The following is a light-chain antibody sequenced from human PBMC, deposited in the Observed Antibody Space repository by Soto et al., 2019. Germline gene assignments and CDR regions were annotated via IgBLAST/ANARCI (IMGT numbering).Light chain of an antibody. CDR1: QSVSSN. V-gene: IGKV3-15*01. J-gene: IGKJ3*01. CDR2: GAS. Sequence: EIVMTQSPATLSVSPGERATLSCRASQSVSSNLAWYQQKPGQAPRLLIYGASTRATGIPARFSGSGSGTKFTHTISSLQSKDFAVYYCQQYNNWPPRFGPGTKVDIK. CDR3: QQYNNWPPR.